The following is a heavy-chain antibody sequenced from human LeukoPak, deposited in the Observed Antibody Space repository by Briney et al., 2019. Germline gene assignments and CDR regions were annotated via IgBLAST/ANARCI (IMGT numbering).Heavy chain of an antibody. J-gene: IGHJ6*03. CDR1: GGSFSSYY. Sequence: SETLSLTCAVYGGSFSSYYWSWIRQPPGKGLEWIGEINHSGSTNYNPSLKSRVTISVDTSKNQFSLKLSSVTAADTAMYYCARHSTAGYGSGSAYYYYYFIDVWGKGTTVTISS. V-gene: IGHV4-34*01. CDR2: INHSGST. CDR3: ARHSTAGYGSGSAYYYYYFIDV. D-gene: IGHD3-10*01.